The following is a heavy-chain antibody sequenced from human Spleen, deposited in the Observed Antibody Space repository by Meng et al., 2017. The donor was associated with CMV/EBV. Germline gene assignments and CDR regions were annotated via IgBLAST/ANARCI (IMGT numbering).Heavy chain of an antibody. CDR3: ARSYPNFFYGLDV. J-gene: IGHJ6*02. D-gene: IGHD4-23*01. CDR1: GFTFSSYW. Sequence: GESLKISCAASGFTFSSYWMSWVRQAPGKGLEWVANIKQDGSEKYYVDSVKGRFTISRDNAKNSLYLQMNSLRAEDTAVYYCARSYPNFFYGLDVWGQGTTVTVSS. CDR2: IKQDGSEK. V-gene: IGHV3-7*01.